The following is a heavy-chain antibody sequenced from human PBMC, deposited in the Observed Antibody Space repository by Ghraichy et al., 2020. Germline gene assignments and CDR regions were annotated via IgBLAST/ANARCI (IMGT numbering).Heavy chain of an antibody. J-gene: IGHJ4*02. V-gene: IGHV4-30-2*01. D-gene: IGHD4-17*01. CDR1: GGSISGGGYS. CDR3: ARGITVSHFDY. CDR2: IYHSAST. Sequence: SETLSLTCAVSGGSISGGGYSWSWIRQPPGKGLEWIGYIYHSASTYYNPSLKSRVTISIDRPKNQFSLQVSSVTAADTAVYYCARGITVSHFDYWGQGTLVTVSS.